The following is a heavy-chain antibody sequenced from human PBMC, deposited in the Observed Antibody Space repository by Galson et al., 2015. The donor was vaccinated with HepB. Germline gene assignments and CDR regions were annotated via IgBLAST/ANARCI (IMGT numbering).Heavy chain of an antibody. V-gene: IGHV3-7*01. CDR2: IMQDGGEK. J-gene: IGHJ3*02. D-gene: IGHD2-15*01. Sequence: SLRLSCAASGFTFTTYWMTWVRQAPGKGLEWVANIMQDGGEKYYVDSVKGRFTISRDNAKNSLYLQMNSLRAEDTAVYYCARGSRGYDAFDIWGQGTMVTVSS. CDR1: GFTFTTYW. CDR3: ARGSRGYDAFDI.